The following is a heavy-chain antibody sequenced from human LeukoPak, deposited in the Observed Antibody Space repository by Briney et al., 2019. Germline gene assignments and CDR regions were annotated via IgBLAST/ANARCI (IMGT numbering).Heavy chain of an antibody. J-gene: IGHJ2*01. D-gene: IGHD4-23*01. V-gene: IGHV4-59*08. CDR1: GGSISSYY. Sequence: SETLSLTCTVSGGSISSYYWSWIRQPAGKGLEWIGYIFYSGSTNYNPSLKSRVTISLATSKNQFSLQLRSVTAADTAVYYCARFTTVVPAFWYFDLWGRGTLVTVSS. CDR2: IFYSGST. CDR3: ARFTTVVPAFWYFDL.